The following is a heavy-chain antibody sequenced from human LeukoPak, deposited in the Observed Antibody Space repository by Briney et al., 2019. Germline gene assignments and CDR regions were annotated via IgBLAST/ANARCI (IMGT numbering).Heavy chain of an antibody. CDR3: ARDAGYDFWSGYYTY. CDR1: GGTFSSYA. V-gene: IGHV1-69*01. CDR2: IIPIFGTA. Sequence: SVKVSCKASGGTFSSYAISWVRQAPGQGLEWMGGIIPIFGTANYAQKFQGRVTITADESTSTAYMELSSLRSEDTAVYYCARDAGYDFWSGYYTYWGQGTLVTVSS. J-gene: IGHJ4*02. D-gene: IGHD3-3*01.